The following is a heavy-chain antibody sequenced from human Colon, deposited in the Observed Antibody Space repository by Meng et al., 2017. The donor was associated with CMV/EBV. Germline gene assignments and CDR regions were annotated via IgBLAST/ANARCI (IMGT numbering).Heavy chain of an antibody. Sequence: GGSLRLSCTASKFTFSDYFMAWLRQAPGKGLEWISYISGGSNTIYYADSVKGRFTISRDDSKRTLYLQMNSLEAEDTAVYYCSSWAPGWGQGTLVTVSS. CDR3: SSWAPG. CDR1: KFTFSDYF. D-gene: IGHD3-16*01. V-gene: IGHV3-11*01. J-gene: IGHJ4*02. CDR2: ISGGSNTI.